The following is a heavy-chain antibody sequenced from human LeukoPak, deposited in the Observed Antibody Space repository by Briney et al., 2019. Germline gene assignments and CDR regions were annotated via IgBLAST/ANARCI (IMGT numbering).Heavy chain of an antibody. CDR3: ARSRGYGVTGVMDV. V-gene: IGHV3-53*01. D-gene: IGHD6-25*01. CDR1: AFTVSSYY. CDR2: IYSDGST. Sequence: GGSLTLSCAASAFTVSSYYMSWVRQAPGKGLEWVSAIYSDGSTYYEDSVMGRYSISRDNSKNMLYRQMNSLRADDTAVYYCARSRGYGVTGVMDVWGQGTTVTVPS. J-gene: IGHJ6*02.